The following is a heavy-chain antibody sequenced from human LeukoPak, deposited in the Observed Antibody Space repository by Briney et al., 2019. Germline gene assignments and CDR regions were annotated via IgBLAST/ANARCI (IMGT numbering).Heavy chain of an antibody. Sequence: PGGSLRLSCAASGFTFSSYAMSWVRQAPGKGLEWVSAISGSGGSTYYTDSVKGRFTISRDNSKNTLYLQMNSLRAEDTAVYYCAKVMVLYDILTGVFDYWGQGTLVTVSS. CDR2: ISGSGGST. V-gene: IGHV3-23*01. D-gene: IGHD3-9*01. CDR1: GFTFSSYA. J-gene: IGHJ4*02. CDR3: AKVMVLYDILTGVFDY.